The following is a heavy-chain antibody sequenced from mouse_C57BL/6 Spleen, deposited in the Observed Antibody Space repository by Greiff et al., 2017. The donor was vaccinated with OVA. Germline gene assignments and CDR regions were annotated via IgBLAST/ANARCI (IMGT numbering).Heavy chain of an antibody. J-gene: IGHJ3*01. CDR1: GYTFTSYG. D-gene: IGHD4-1*01. Sequence: SGAELARPGASVKLSCKASGYTFTSYGISWVKQRTGQGLEWIGEIYPRSGNTYYNEKFKGKATLTADKSSSTAYMELRSLTSEDSAVYFCARWDSPFAYWGQGTLVTVSA. CDR2: IYPRSGNT. CDR3: ARWDSPFAY. V-gene: IGHV1-81*01.